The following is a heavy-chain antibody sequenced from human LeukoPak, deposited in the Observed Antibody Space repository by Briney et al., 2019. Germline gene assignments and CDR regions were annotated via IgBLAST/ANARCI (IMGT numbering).Heavy chain of an antibody. Sequence: ASVKVSCKASGYTFTNYGINWLRQAPGQGLEWMGWISAYNGNTNYVQKLQGRVTMTTDTSTSTAYMELRSLRSDDTAVYYCARDLTGYYGSGSPTDYWGQGTLVTVSS. V-gene: IGHV1-18*01. CDR2: ISAYNGNT. CDR1: GYTFTNYG. CDR3: ARDLTGYYGSGSPTDY. J-gene: IGHJ4*02. D-gene: IGHD3-10*01.